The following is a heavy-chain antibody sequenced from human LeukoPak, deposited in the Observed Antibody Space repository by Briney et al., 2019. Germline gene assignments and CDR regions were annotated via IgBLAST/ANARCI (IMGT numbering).Heavy chain of an antibody. CDR1: GFTFSSYS. CDR3: ARDFSRLPTSGRFDS. J-gene: IGHJ4*02. CDR2: ISSSSSYI. D-gene: IGHD6-25*01. V-gene: IGHV3-21*01. Sequence: GGSLRLSCAASGFTFSSYSMNWVRQAPGKGLEWVSSISSSSSYIYYADSVKGRFTISRDNAKNSLYLQMNSLRAEDTAVYYCARDFSRLPTSGRFDSWGQGTLVTVSS.